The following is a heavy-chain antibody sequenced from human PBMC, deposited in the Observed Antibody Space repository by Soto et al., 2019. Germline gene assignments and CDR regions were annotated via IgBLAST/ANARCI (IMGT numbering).Heavy chain of an antibody. CDR1: GFTFSSYG. D-gene: IGHD5-18*01. Sequence: QVQLVESGGGVVQPGRSLRLSCAASGFTFSSYGMHWVRQAPGKGLEWVAVIWYDGSNKYYADSVKGRFTISRDNSKNTLYLQMSSLRAEDTAVYYCARDRGYSYGFNYYYGMDVWGQGTTVTVSS. CDR3: ARDRGYSYGFNYYYGMDV. V-gene: IGHV3-33*01. CDR2: IWYDGSNK. J-gene: IGHJ6*02.